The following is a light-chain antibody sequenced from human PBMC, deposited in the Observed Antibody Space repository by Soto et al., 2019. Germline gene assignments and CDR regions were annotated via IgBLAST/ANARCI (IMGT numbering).Light chain of an antibody. Sequence: ENVLTQSPATLSLSPGERATLTCRTSESVSRYLAWYQQKPGQAPRLLIYDASTRATGIPARFSGSGSETDFTLTISNLEPEDIAVYYCQQRSRAFGGGTKVEI. CDR2: DAS. CDR1: ESVSRY. CDR3: QQRSRA. V-gene: IGKV3-11*01. J-gene: IGKJ4*01.